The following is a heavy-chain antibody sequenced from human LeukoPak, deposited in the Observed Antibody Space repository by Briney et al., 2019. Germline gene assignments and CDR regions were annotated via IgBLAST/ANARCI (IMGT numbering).Heavy chain of an antibody. Sequence: PGGSLRLSCAASGFTFSSYSMNWVRQAPGKGLEWVSSISSSSSYIYYADSVKGRFTISRDNAKNSLYLQMNSLRAEDTAVYYCAAGRYDILTGWDWFDPWGQGTLVTVSS. CDR2: ISSSSSYI. D-gene: IGHD3-9*01. J-gene: IGHJ5*02. CDR1: GFTFSSYS. CDR3: AAGRYDILTGWDWFDP. V-gene: IGHV3-21*01.